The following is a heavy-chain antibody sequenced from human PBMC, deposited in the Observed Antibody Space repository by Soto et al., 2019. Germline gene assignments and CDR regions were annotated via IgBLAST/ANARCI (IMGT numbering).Heavy chain of an antibody. V-gene: IGHV1-69*01. CDR2: IIPIFGTA. CDR3: ARAGVGATPNDY. J-gene: IGHJ4*02. Sequence: SCKGSGYSFTSYWIGWVRQAPGQGLEWMGGIIPIFGTANYAQKFQGRVTITADASTSTAYMELSSLRSEDTAVYYCARAGVGATPNDYWGQGTLVTVSS. D-gene: IGHD1-26*01. CDR1: GYSFTSYW.